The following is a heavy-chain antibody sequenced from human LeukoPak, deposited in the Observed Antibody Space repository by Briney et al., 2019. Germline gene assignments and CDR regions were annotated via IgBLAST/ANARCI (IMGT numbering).Heavy chain of an antibody. V-gene: IGHV4-39*01. D-gene: IGHD3-3*01. CDR1: GGSISRSSYY. CDR3: VSFNYDFWGGVKNWFDP. J-gene: IGHJ5*02. Sequence: SETLSLTCTVSGGSISRSSYYWGWIRQPPGEGLEWIGRIYYSGCAYYNPSLKSRVTISVDTSKNQFSLKLRSVTAADTAVYYCVSFNYDFWGGVKNWFDPWGQGSVVTVSS. CDR2: IYYSGCA.